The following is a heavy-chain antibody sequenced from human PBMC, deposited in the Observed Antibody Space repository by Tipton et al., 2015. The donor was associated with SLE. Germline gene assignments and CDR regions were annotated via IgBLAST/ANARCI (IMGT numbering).Heavy chain of an antibody. CDR2: ISSSSSTI. Sequence: AVSGFTFSSYSMNWVRQAPGKGLEWVSYISSSSSTIYYADSVKGRFTISRDNAKNSLYLQMNSLRAEDTAVYYCARGSYDFWSGYYYYYYYMDVWGKGTTVTISS. CDR3: ARGSYDFWSGYYYYYYYMDV. CDR1: GFTFSSYS. J-gene: IGHJ6*03. V-gene: IGHV3-48*01. D-gene: IGHD3-3*01.